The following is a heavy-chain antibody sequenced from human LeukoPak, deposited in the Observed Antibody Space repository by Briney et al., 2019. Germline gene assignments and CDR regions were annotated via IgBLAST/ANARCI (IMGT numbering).Heavy chain of an antibody. D-gene: IGHD3-10*01. Sequence: GGSLRLSCAASGFTFSSYAMHWVRQAPGKGLEWVAVISYDGSNKYYADSVKGRFAISRDNSKNTLYLQMNSLRAEDTAVYYCARTVDRGAFDIWGQGTMVTVSS. CDR3: ARTVDRGAFDI. CDR2: ISYDGSNK. CDR1: GFTFSSYA. J-gene: IGHJ3*02. V-gene: IGHV3-30*09.